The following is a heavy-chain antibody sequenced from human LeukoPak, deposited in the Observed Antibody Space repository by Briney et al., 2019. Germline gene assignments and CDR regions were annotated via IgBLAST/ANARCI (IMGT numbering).Heavy chain of an antibody. V-gene: IGHV3-30*03. J-gene: IGHJ4*02. Sequence: GRSLRLSCAASGFTFSSYGMHWVRQAPGKGLEWVAVISYDGSNKYYADSVKGRFTISRDNSKNTLSLQMNSLRAEDTAVYYCARDYYDGSAYYSYYEYWGQGTLVTVSS. CDR2: ISYDGSNK. CDR1: GFTFSSYG. CDR3: ARDYYDGSAYYSYYEY. D-gene: IGHD3-22*01.